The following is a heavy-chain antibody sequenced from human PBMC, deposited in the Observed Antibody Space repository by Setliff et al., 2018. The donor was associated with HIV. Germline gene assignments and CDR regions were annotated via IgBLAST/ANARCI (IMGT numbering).Heavy chain of an antibody. CDR3: ATPMFPHYHDNSVLID. D-gene: IGHD3-22*01. J-gene: IGHJ1*01. CDR2: LNPKSGDT. CDR1: GYTFTSYD. V-gene: IGHV1-8*02. Sequence: ASVKVSCKTSGYTFTSYDVHWVRQATGQGLEWMGYLNPKSGDTGSAQRFQDRLTMTADTSVSTAYLELGSLRSDDTAVYYCATPMFPHYHDNSVLIDWGQGTPVTVSS.